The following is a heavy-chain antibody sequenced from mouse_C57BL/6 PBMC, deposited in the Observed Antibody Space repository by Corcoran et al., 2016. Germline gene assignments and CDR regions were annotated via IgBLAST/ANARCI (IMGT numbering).Heavy chain of an antibody. Sequence: DVQLQESGPGLVKPSQSLSLTCSVTGYSITSGYYWNWIRQFPGNKLEWMGYISYDGSNNYNPSLKNRISITRDTSENQFFLKLNSVTTEDTATYYCATNDIYYGSSPWFAYWCQGTLVTVSA. CDR2: ISYDGSN. J-gene: IGHJ3*01. CDR3: ATNDIYYGSSPWFAY. V-gene: IGHV3-6*01. CDR1: GYSITSGYY. D-gene: IGHD1-1*01.